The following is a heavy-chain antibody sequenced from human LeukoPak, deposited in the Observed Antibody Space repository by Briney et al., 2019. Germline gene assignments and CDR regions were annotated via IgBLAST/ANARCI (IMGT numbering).Heavy chain of an antibody. CDR2: ISSSGSTI. CDR3: ASDSSPGNY. J-gene: IGHJ4*02. D-gene: IGHD6-6*01. CDR1: GFTFSSYE. V-gene: IGHV3-48*03. Sequence: GGSLRLSCAASGFTFSSYEMNWVRQAPGKGLEWVSYISSSGSTIYYADSVKGRFTISRDDAKNSLYLQMNSLRAEDTAVYYCASDSSPGNYWGQGTLVTVSS.